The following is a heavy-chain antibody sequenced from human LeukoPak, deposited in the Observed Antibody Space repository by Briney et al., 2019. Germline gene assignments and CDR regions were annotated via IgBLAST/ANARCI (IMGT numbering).Heavy chain of an antibody. CDR3: ARGSVLLSMDV. V-gene: IGHV4-59*01. CDR1: GGSFSNYY. J-gene: IGHJ6*03. D-gene: IGHD3-10*01. Sequence: SETLSLTCAVYGGSFSNYYCSWIRQPPGKGLEWIGYIYYTGSTNYNPSLKSRVTISVDTSKNQFSLKVSSVTAADTAVYYCARGSVLLSMDVWGKGTTVTISS. CDR2: IYYTGST.